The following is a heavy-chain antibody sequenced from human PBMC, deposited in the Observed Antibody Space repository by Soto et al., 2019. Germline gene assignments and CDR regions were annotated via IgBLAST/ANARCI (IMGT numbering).Heavy chain of an antibody. V-gene: IGHV6-1*01. J-gene: IGHJ4*02. Sequence: SQTLSLTCAISGDSVSGNSAACNWIRQSPSRGLEWLGRTYYRSKWYNDYAVSVKSRITVTPDTSKNQFSLHLNSVTPEDTAVYYCARDFLYYESSDSYFDYWGQGAFLTVS. CDR1: GDSVSGNSAA. CDR2: TYYRSKWYN. CDR3: ARDFLYYESSDSYFDY. D-gene: IGHD3-16*01.